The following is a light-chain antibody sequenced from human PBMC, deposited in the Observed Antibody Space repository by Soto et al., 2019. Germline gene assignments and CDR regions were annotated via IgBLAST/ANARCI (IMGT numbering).Light chain of an antibody. CDR2: GAS. V-gene: IGKV3D-15*01. Sequence: EIVMTQSPATLSVSPGERASLSCRARQSVSSNLAWYQQKPGQAPSLLIYGASTRATGIPARFSGSGSGTEFTLTISSLQSEDFAVYYCQQYNNWPRTFGQGTKVDIK. J-gene: IGKJ1*01. CDR3: QQYNNWPRT. CDR1: QSVSSN.